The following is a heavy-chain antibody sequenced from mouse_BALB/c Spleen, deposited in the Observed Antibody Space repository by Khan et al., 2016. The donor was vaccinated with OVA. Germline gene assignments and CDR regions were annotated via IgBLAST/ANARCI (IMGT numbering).Heavy chain of an antibody. CDR1: GYTFTDYA. Sequence: QVQLQQSGPELVRPGVSVKISCKGSGYTFTDYAMYWVKQSHAKNLEWIGLISTYSGNTNYNQKFKGKATMTVDKSSSTAYMELARLTSEDSAIYYCASPAYDGYYDYWGQGTTLTVSS. V-gene: IGHV1S137*01. J-gene: IGHJ2*01. D-gene: IGHD2-3*01. CDR2: ISTYSGNT. CDR3: ASPAYDGYYDY.